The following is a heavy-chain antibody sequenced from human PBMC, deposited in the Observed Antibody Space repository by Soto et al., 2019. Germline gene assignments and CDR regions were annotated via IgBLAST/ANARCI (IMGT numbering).Heavy chain of an antibody. CDR3: AIADYDDDDY. J-gene: IGHJ4*02. D-gene: IGHD4-17*01. Sequence: QLQLVQSGPEAKKPGASVKVSCKASGYTFATSTISWLRQAPGQGPEWMGWIKAYSGNTNYAQKLKGRFTMTTDTSTSTAYMELRSLTTDDTAIYYGAIADYDDDDYWGQGTLVTVSS. CDR1: GYTFATST. CDR2: IKAYSGNT. V-gene: IGHV1-18*01.